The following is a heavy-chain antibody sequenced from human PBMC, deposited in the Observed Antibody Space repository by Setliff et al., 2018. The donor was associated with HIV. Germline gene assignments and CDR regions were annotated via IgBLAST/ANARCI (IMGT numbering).Heavy chain of an antibody. CDR1: GGSISSSSYY. Sequence: PSETLSLTCTVSGGSISSSSYYWGWIRQPPGKGLEWIGSIYYSGNTYYNPSLKSRVTISVDTSKNQFSLKLSSVTAADTAVYYCARDMTYYFDSSGSFGWFDPWGQGTLVTVSS. J-gene: IGHJ5*02. CDR2: IYYSGNT. CDR3: ARDMTYYFDSSGSFGWFDP. V-gene: IGHV4-39*07. D-gene: IGHD3-22*01.